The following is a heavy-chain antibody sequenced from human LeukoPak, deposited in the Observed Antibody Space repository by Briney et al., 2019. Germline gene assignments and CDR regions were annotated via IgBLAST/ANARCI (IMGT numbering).Heavy chain of an antibody. CDR3: ARGAGGFDY. V-gene: IGHV3-74*01. D-gene: IGHD6-13*01. J-gene: IGHJ4*02. CDR2: VTGDATNT. CDR1: GFTFSDYW. Sequence: GGSLRLSCAASGFTFSDYWMHWVRQVPGKGPLWVSHVTGDATNTSYVESVKGRFTISRDNAKNTLYLQMNSLRAEDTAVYYCARGAGGFDYWGQGILVTVSS.